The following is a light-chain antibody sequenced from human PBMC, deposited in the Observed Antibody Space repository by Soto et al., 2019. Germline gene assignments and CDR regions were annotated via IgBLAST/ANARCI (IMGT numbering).Light chain of an antibody. Sequence: MTQSPSSLSASVVDRVIITCRASRDIVTSLNWYQQKPGQAPRLLIYAASTRATGIPVRFSGSGSETEFTLTIRSLQSEDSALYYCHQYNNWPWTFGQGTKVDI. CDR1: RDIVTS. CDR3: HQYNNWPWT. J-gene: IGKJ1*01. CDR2: AAS. V-gene: IGKV3-15*01.